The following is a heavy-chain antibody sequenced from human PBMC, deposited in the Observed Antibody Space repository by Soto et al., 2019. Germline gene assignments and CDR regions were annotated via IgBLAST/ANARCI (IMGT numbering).Heavy chain of an antibody. V-gene: IGHV3-30*03. CDR2: ITSRGINK. CDR3: GRGENILEAFIDT. J-gene: IGHJ5*02. D-gene: IGHD1-1*01. CDR1: GFSLNDYE. Sequence: QVHLVESGGGVVQPGGSLRVSCTVSGFSLNDYEIHWVRQAPGRGLEWVALITSRGINKYYADSVKGRFTVSTDGSKKTVFLQMNNLRVDYTAVYFCGRGENILEAFIDTWGQGTLVRVSS.